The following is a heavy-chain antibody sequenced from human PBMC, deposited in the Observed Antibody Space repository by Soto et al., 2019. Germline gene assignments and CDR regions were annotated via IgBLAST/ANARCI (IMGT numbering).Heavy chain of an antibody. D-gene: IGHD3-10*01. Sequence: EVQLLESGGGLVQPGGSLRLSCAASGLTFNSYAMSWVRQAPGKGLEWVSGISASGGTTYSADSVKGRFAISRDNSKNTLYLHMISLRAGNTAVYYCAKDDQHGEAYGGGGYFYVMDVWGQGTTVTVSS. CDR2: ISASGGTT. J-gene: IGHJ6*02. CDR1: GLTFNSYA. CDR3: AKDDQHGEAYGGGGYFYVMDV. V-gene: IGHV3-23*01.